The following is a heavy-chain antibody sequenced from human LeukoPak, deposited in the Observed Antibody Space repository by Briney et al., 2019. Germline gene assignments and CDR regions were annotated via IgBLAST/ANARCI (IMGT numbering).Heavy chain of an antibody. J-gene: IGHJ5*02. CDR2: FDPEDGET. Sequence: GASVKVSCKVSGYTLTGLSMNWVRQAPGKGLEWMGGFDPEDGETIYAQKFQGRVTMTEDTSTDTAYMELSSLRSEDTAVYYCAVVVPAAMSFPWGCFDPWGQGTLVTVSS. D-gene: IGHD2-2*01. CDR1: GYTLTGLS. V-gene: IGHV1-24*01. CDR3: AVVVPAAMSFPWGCFDP.